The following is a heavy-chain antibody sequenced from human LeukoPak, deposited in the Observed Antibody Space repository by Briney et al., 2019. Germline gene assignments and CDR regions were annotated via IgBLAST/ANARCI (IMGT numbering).Heavy chain of an antibody. Sequence: PGGSLTLSCAASGFTFSSDIMNWVRQAPGKGVEWVSSISSSSSDVYYAHSVKGGFTISRNNAKNSLYLQMNSLRAEDTAVYYCARDRPGYCTNGVCYAPLHYWGQGTLVTVSS. J-gene: IGHJ4*02. CDR2: ISSSSSDV. CDR3: ARDRPGYCTNGVCYAPLHY. CDR1: GFTFSSDI. D-gene: IGHD2-8*01. V-gene: IGHV3-21*01.